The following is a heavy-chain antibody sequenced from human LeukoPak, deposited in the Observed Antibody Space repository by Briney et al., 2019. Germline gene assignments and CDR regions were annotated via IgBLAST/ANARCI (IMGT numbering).Heavy chain of an antibody. CDR2: IYTSGST. CDR3: ARDIRGSGRVSWFDP. Sequence: SETLSLTCTVSGGSISSGSYYWSWIRQPAGKGLEWIGRIYTSGSTNYNPSLKSRVTISVDTSKNQFSLKLSSVTAADTAVYYCARDIRGSGRVSWFDPWGQGTLVTVSS. V-gene: IGHV4-61*02. CDR1: GGSISSGSYY. D-gene: IGHD3-10*01. J-gene: IGHJ5*02.